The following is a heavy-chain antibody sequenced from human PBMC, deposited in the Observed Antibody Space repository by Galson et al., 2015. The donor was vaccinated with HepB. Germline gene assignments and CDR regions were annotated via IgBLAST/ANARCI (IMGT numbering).Heavy chain of an antibody. Sequence: LRLSCAASGFSFSRYWMHWVRQGPGKGLMWVSRLNSDGSTTGYADSVKGRFTISRDNAKNTLYLQMNSLRAEDTAVYYCARGGSRGFYGMDVWGQGTTVTVSS. CDR1: GFSFSRYW. J-gene: IGHJ6*02. V-gene: IGHV3-74*01. D-gene: IGHD2-2*01. CDR2: LNSDGSTT. CDR3: ARGGSRGFYGMDV.